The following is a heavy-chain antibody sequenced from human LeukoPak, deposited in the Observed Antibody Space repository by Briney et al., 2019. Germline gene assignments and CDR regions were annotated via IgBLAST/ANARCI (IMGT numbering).Heavy chain of an antibody. CDR1: GFTFSSYS. CDR2: ISSSSSYI. CDR3: ASALTTRYSGSYDPYYYYYGMDV. D-gene: IGHD1-26*01. Sequence: GGSLRLSCAASGFTFSSYSMNWVRQAPGKGLEWVSSISSSSSYIYYADSVKGRFTISRDNAKNSLYLQMNSLRAEDTAVYYCASALTTRYSGSYDPYYYYYGMDVWGQGTTVTVSS. J-gene: IGHJ6*02. V-gene: IGHV3-21*01.